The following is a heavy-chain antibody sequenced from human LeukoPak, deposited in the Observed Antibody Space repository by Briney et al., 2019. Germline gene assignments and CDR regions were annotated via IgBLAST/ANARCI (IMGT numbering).Heavy chain of an antibody. CDR3: AKDGSYCSSTSCRTYYYYYGMDV. CDR1: GFTFSSYA. J-gene: IGHJ6*02. Sequence: GGSLGLSCAASGFTFSSYAMSWVRQAPGKGLEWVSAISGSGGSTYYADSVKGRFTISRDNSKNTLYLQMNSLRAEDTAVYYCAKDGSYCSSTSCRTYYYYYGMDVWGQGTTVTVSS. D-gene: IGHD2-2*01. V-gene: IGHV3-23*01. CDR2: ISGSGGST.